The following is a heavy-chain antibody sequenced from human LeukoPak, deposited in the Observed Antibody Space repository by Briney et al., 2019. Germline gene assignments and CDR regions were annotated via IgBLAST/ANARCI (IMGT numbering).Heavy chain of an antibody. J-gene: IGHJ4*02. CDR1: GFTFSSYG. Sequence: GGSLRLSCAASGFTFSSYGMHWVRQAPGKGLEWVAVISYDGSNKYYADSVKGRFTISRDNSKNTLYLQMNSLRAEDTAVYYCATGGYCSGGSCRHYYFDYWGQGTLVTVSS. CDR2: ISYDGSNK. D-gene: IGHD2-15*01. CDR3: ATGGYCSGGSCRHYYFDY. V-gene: IGHV3-30*03.